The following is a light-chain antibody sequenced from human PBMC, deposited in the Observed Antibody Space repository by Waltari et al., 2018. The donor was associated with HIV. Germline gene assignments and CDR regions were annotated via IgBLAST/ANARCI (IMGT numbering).Light chain of an antibody. CDR1: QSVSSN. Sequence: EIVMTQSPATLSVSPGERATLSCRAGQSVSSNLAWYQQKPAQAPRLLIYRASTRATGIPARFSGSGSGTEFTLTISSLQSEDFADYYCQQYNNWPLTFGGGTKVEIK. V-gene: IGKV3-15*01. CDR2: RAS. J-gene: IGKJ4*01. CDR3: QQYNNWPLT.